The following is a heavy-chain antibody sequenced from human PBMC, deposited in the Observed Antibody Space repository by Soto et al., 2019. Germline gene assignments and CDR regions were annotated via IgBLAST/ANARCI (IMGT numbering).Heavy chain of an antibody. CDR3: ARGYCSNGVCYRYIDL. J-gene: IGHJ2*01. D-gene: IGHD2-8*01. Sequence: VGSLRLSCAASGFTFSDHYMDWVRQAPGKGLEWVGRTRNKANSYTTEYAASVKGRFTISRDDSKNSLYLQMNSLKTEDTAVYYCARGYCSNGVCYRYIDLWGRGTLLTVSS. CDR1: GFTFSDHY. V-gene: IGHV3-72*01. CDR2: TRNKANSYTT.